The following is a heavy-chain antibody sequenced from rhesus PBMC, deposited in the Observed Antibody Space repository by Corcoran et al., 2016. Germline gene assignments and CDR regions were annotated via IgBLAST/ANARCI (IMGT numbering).Heavy chain of an antibody. CDR3: ARHVRSWPQGYGLDS. Sequence: QVQLQESGPGLVKPLETLSLTCAVSGGPISSTYWRWIRQAPGTGLVWIGYIYVRGSTTNYNPSLKSRVTLSVDTSKNQLSLKLSSVTAADTAVYYCARHVRSWPQGYGLDSWGQGVVVTVSS. V-gene: IGHV4S11*01. J-gene: IGHJ6*01. CDR1: GGPISSTY. D-gene: IGHD6-13*01. CDR2: IYVRGSTT.